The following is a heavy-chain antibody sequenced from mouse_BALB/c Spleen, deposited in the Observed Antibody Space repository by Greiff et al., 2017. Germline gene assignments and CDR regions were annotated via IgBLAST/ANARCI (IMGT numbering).Heavy chain of an antibody. CDR1: GNTFTSYV. D-gene: IGHD1-1*01. CDR3: ARDGFYYGSSHYAMDY. J-gene: IGHJ4*01. CDR2: INPYNDGT. Sequence: VQLKQSGPELVKPGASVKMSCKASGNTFTSYVMHWVKQKPGQGLEWIGYINPYNDGTKYNEKFKGKATLTSDKSSSTAYMELSSLTSEDSAVYYCARDGFYYGSSHYAMDYWGQGTSVTVSS. V-gene: IGHV1-14*01.